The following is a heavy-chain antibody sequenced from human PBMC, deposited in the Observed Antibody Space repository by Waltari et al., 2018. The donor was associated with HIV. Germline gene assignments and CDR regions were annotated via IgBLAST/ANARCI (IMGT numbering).Heavy chain of an antibody. Sequence: QLVQSGGEVKQTGESLKISCKGSGFTFTNYWIAWVRQMPGKGQEWMGMSWPSDSVTKYCPASQGHVTISADRSTSTAYLQWSSLRASDTAMYYCASPKGGWLFAFDVWGQGTKVTVSS. V-gene: IGHV5-51*01. CDR1: GFTFTNYW. CDR2: SWPSDSVT. CDR3: ASPKGGWLFAFDV. D-gene: IGHD6-19*01. J-gene: IGHJ3*01.